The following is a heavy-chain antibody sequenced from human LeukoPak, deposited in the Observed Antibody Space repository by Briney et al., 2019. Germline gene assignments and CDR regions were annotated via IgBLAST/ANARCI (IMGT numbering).Heavy chain of an antibody. CDR2: FQYGGNS. CDR3: ARGEDCSGGSCMDV. CDR1: GSSITAFY. V-gene: IGHV4-59*12. J-gene: IGHJ6*02. D-gene: IGHD2-15*01. Sequence: SETLSLTCNVSGSSITAFYWSWIRQSPGKGLEWIGSFQYGGNSQYNPSLKSRVAMSVDTSKRQLSLRLTSVTAADTAVYYCARGEDCSGGSCMDVWGQGITVTVSS.